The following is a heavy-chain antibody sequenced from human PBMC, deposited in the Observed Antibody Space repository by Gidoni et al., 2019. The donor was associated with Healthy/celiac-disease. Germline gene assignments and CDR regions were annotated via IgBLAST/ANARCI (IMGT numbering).Heavy chain of an antibody. CDR3: ARGVGDYDFWSGYYTGLSYYYYMDV. Sequence: QVQLVQSGAEVKKPGASVKVSFKASGYTFTSYCTSWVRQAPGQGLEWMGWIGAYNGNTNYAQKLQGRVTMTTDTSTSTAYMELRSLRSDDTAVYYCARGVGDYDFWSGYYTGLSYYYYMDVWGKGTTVTVS. V-gene: IGHV1-18*01. J-gene: IGHJ6*03. CDR1: GYTFTSYC. CDR2: IGAYNGNT. D-gene: IGHD3-3*01.